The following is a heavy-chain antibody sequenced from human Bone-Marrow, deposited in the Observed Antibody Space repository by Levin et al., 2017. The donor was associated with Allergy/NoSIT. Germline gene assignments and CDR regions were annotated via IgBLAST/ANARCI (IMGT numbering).Heavy chain of an antibody. V-gene: IGHV3-74*01. D-gene: IGHD3-10*01. CDR3: ATERAGERYFDY. CDR2: INSDGIST. CDR1: GFTFSSYW. Sequence: GGSLRLSCAASGFTFSSYWMHWVRQAPGKGLVWVSRINSDGISTTYADSVKGRFTISRDNAKNTLYLQMSRLRAEDTAVFYCATERAGERYFDYWGQGTLVTVSS. J-gene: IGHJ4*02.